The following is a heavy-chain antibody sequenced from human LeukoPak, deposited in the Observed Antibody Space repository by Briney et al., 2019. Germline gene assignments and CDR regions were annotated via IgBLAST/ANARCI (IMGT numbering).Heavy chain of an antibody. J-gene: IGHJ4*02. CDR1: GGSISSGGYS. CDR3: ARGGGGLGEGN. CDR2: IYHSGST. V-gene: IGHV4-30-2*01. Sequence: SQTLSLTCAVSGGSISSGGYSWSCIRQPPGKGLEWIGYIYHSGSTYYNPSLKSRVTISVDRSKNQFSLKLSSVTAADTAVYYCARGGGGLGEGNWGQGTLVTVSS. D-gene: IGHD2-15*01.